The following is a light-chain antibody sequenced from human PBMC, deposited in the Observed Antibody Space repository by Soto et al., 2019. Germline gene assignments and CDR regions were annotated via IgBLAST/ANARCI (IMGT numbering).Light chain of an antibody. CDR3: EKCDYLPI. V-gene: IGKV1-33*01. CDR1: HDITSN. CDR2: DAS. J-gene: IGKJ3*01. Sequence: DIQMTQSPSSLSASVGDRVTITCQASHDITSNLNWYQHKPGKAPKLLIYDASILEAGVPSRYSGSGSRTDFIFTISILQPEDVATYYCEKCDYLPIFGPGTTVDFK.